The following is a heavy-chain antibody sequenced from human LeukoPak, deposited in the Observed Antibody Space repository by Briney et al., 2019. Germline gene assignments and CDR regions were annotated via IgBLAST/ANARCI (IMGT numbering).Heavy chain of an antibody. CDR1: GGSISSSSYY. D-gene: IGHD3-22*01. Sequence: TSETLSLTCTVSGGSISSSSYYWGWIRQPPGKGLEWIVEINHSGSTNYNPSLKSRVTISVDTSKNQFSLKLSSVTAADTAAYYCARGEDYYDSSGSDFDYWGQGTLVTVSS. CDR2: INHSGST. CDR3: ARGEDYYDSSGSDFDY. J-gene: IGHJ4*02. V-gene: IGHV4-39*07.